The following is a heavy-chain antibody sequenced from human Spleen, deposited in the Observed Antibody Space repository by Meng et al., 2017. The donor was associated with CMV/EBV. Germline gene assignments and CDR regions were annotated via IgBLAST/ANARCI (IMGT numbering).Heavy chain of an antibody. CDR1: GFPFSSFA. J-gene: IGHJ4*02. D-gene: IGHD3-22*01. Sequence: GGSLRLSCAASGFPFSSFAMSWVRQAPGEGLEWVSVISGNGGTTYYADSVKGRFTISRDNSKNTVYLQMNSLRAEDTAVYYCAKGGSNTVIRVDTLFDYWGQGTLVTVSS. CDR3: AKGGSNTVIRVDTLFDY. V-gene: IGHV3-23*01. CDR2: ISGNGGTT.